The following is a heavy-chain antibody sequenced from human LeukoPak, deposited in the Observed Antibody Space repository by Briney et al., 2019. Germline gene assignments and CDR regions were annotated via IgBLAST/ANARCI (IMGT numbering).Heavy chain of an antibody. CDR1: GGSISSSSYY. D-gene: IGHD3-22*01. V-gene: IGHV4-39*01. Sequence: SETLSLTCTVSGGSISSSSYYWGWIRQPPGKGLEWIGSIYYSGSTYYNPSLKSRVTISVGTSKNQFSLKLSSVTAADTAVYYCATRSFSYYYDSSDYWGQGTLVTVSS. CDR2: IYYSGST. J-gene: IGHJ4*02. CDR3: ATRSFSYYYDSSDY.